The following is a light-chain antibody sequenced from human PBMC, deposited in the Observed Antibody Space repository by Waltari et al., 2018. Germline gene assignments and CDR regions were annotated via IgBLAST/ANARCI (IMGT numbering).Light chain of an antibody. CDR2: EGV. J-gene: IGLJ1*01. CDR3: CSYAGGSTFV. CDR1: RSDVRGYNL. V-gene: IGLV2-23*03. Sequence: QSALTQPAPVSGSPGQSITISCTGTRSDVRGYNLVSWYQQHPNKAPKLIIYEGVKRPLGVSNRFSGSKSGNTASLTISGLQAEDEADYYCCSYAGGSTFVFGTGTEVTVL.